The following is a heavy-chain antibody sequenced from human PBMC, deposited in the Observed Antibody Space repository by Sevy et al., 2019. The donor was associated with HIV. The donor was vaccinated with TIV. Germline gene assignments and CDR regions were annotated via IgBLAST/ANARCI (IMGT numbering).Heavy chain of an antibody. CDR1: GYTFTREA. D-gene: IGHD6-13*01. CDR2: INTNTGNP. J-gene: IGHJ4*02. V-gene: IGHV7-4-1*02. Sequence: ASVKVSCKTSGYTFTREAINWVRQAPGQGLEWMGWINTNTGNPAYAQGFTGRFDFSLDTSVSTAYLQINSLKADDSAMYFCARGAARAGSEYWGQGTLVTVSS. CDR3: ARGAARAGSEY.